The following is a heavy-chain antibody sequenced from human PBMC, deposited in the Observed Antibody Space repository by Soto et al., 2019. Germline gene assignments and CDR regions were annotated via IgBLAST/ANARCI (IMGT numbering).Heavy chain of an antibody. CDR1: GFMFNNSA. CDR3: ARAKAVVIAALDI. D-gene: IGHD2-21*01. V-gene: IGHV3-23*01. CDR2: VSDNGGSRGGT. J-gene: IGHJ3*02. Sequence: EVELLESGGGLVQPGGSLRLSCKASGFMFNNSAMTWVRQAPGQGLQWVASVSDNGGSRGGTYYADSVKGRFTISRDNSKNTPYLQLDSLTGADTAVYYCARAKAVVIAALDIWGQGTMVTVSS.